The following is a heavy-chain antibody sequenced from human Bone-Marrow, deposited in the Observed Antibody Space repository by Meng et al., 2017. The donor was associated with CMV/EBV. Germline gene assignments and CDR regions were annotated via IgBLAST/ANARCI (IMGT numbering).Heavy chain of an antibody. D-gene: IGHD3-10*01. J-gene: IGHJ4*02. CDR3: AKSRRSGSGSDFDY. CDR1: GFTFTSYA. CDR2: IYSAGAII. V-gene: IGHV3-23*01. Sequence: VYGFTFTSYALNWVRQTPGEGLEWVSTIYSAGAIIYYADSVKGRFATSRDNSKNMLYLQMDSLRVEDMAVYYCAKSRRSGSGSDFDYWGQGALVTVSS.